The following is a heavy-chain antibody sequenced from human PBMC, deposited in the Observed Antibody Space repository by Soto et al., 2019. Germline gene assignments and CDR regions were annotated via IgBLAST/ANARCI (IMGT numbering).Heavy chain of an antibody. D-gene: IGHD3-22*01. CDR3: ASASDYDSSGYYYRGLDY. Sequence: GGSLRLSCAASGFTFSSYGMNWVRQAPGKGLEWVSSISSSSSYIYYADSVKGRFTISRDNAKNSLYLQMNSLRAEDTAAYYCASASDYDSSGYYYRGLDYWGQGTLVTVSS. J-gene: IGHJ4*02. CDR1: GFTFSSYG. V-gene: IGHV3-21*01. CDR2: ISSSSSYI.